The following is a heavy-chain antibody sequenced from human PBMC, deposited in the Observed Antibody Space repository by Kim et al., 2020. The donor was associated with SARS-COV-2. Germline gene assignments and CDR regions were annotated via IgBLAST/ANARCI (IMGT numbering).Heavy chain of an antibody. Sequence: GGSLRLSCAASGFTFSSYGMHWVRQAPGKGLEWVAVISYDGSNKYYADSVKGRFTISRDNSKNTLYLQMNSLRAEDTAVYYCATLGEYCSSTSCYPLDYWGQGTLVTVSS. CDR3: ATLGEYCSSTSCYPLDY. CDR1: GFTFSSYG. V-gene: IGHV3-30*03. CDR2: ISYDGSNK. J-gene: IGHJ4*02. D-gene: IGHD2-2*01.